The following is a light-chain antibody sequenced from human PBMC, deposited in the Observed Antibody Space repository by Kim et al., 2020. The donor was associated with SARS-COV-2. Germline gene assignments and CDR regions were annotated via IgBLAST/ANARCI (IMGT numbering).Light chain of an antibody. J-gene: IGLJ1*01. CDR3: SSYTSASDLV. V-gene: IGLV2-14*03. Sequence: QSALTQPASVSGSPGQSITVSCTGTSSDIGGPNYASWYQQLPDKAPKLILYDVTNRPSGVSDRFSGSKSGNTASLTISGLQPDDEADYYCSSYTSASDLVFGTGTKVTVL. CDR2: DVT. CDR1: SSDIGGPNY.